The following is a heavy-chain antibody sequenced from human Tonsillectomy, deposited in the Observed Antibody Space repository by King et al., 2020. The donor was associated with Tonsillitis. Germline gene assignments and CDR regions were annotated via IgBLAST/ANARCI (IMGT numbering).Heavy chain of an antibody. CDR1: GFTFSSYG. CDR2: ISYDGSNK. D-gene: IGHD4-17*01. CDR3: ANSDYPYYGDYNRYGMDV. Sequence: VQLVESGGGVVQPGRSLRLSCAASGFTFSSYGMHWVRQAPGKGLEWVAVISYDGSNKYYADSVKGRFTISRDNSKNTLYLQMNSLRAEDTAVYYCANSDYPYYGDYNRYGMDVWGQETTVTVSS. V-gene: IGHV3-30*18. J-gene: IGHJ6*02.